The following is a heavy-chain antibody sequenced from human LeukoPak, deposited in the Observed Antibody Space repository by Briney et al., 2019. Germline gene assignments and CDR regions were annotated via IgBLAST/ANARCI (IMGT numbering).Heavy chain of an antibody. CDR3: ADFGGGRGS. J-gene: IGHJ4*02. Sequence: GGSLRLSCAAPGFTFSSYSMNWVRQAPGKGLEWVSYISSSSSTIYYADSVKGRFTISRDNAKNSLYLQMNSLRAEDTAVYYCADFGGGRGSWGQGTLVTVSS. CDR1: GFTFSSYS. CDR2: ISSSSSTI. D-gene: IGHD3-16*01. V-gene: IGHV3-48*01.